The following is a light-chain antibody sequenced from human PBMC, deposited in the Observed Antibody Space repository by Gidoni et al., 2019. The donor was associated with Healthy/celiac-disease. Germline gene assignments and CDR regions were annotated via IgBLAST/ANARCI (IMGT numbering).Light chain of an antibody. J-gene: IGKJ4*01. CDR2: DAS. Sequence: DIQMTQSPSSLSASVGDRVTITRQASQDLSNYLNLYQQKPGKAPKLLNYDASNLETGVPTRFSGSGSGTDFTFTISSLQPEDIATYYCQQYDNLRRLTFGGGTKVEIK. V-gene: IGKV1-33*01. CDR1: QDLSNY. CDR3: QQYDNLRRLT.